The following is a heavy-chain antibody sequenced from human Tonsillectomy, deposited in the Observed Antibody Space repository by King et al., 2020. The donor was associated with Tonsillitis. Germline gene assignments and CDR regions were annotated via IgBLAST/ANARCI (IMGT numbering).Heavy chain of an antibody. CDR1: GGSISSGIYF. D-gene: IGHD2-21*01. CDR3: ARDKLWWGLAFDS. J-gene: IGHJ4*02. Sequence: VQLQESGPGLVKPSQTLSLTCTVSGGSISSGIYFWSWLRQPAGKGLEWIGRIYASGGPNYNPSLTSRITMSVDTSKNQFSLKMNSVTAADTAVDYCARDKLWWGLAFDSWGQGTLVTVSS. V-gene: IGHV4-61*02. CDR2: IYASGGP.